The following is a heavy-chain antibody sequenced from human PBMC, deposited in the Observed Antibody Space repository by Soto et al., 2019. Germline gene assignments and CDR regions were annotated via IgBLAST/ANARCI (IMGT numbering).Heavy chain of an antibody. CDR2: IISSSSHI. D-gene: IGHD2-2*01. CDR1: GFTFSSYS. V-gene: IGHV3-21*01. Sequence: EVQLVESGGGLVKPGGSLRLSCAASGFTFSSYSMNWVRQAPGEGLEWVSSIISSSSHIYYADSVKGRFTISRDNAKNSLYLRMNSLRAEDRAVYYCARDRIARSSTSCPWEAFDIWGQGTMVTASS. CDR3: ARDRIARSSTSCPWEAFDI. J-gene: IGHJ3*02.